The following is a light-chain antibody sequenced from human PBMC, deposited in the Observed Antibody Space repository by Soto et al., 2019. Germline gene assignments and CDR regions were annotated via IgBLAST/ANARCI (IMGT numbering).Light chain of an antibody. Sequence: DIQMTQSPSSLSASVGDRVTITCRASQGISNYLAWYQQKPGKVPTLLIYAASTLQSGVPSRFSGSGSGTDFTLTISSLQPEYVPHYYCQKYNSAPPWTFGQGTKVEIK. CDR3: QKYNSAPPWT. J-gene: IGKJ1*01. CDR2: AAS. V-gene: IGKV1-27*01. CDR1: QGISNY.